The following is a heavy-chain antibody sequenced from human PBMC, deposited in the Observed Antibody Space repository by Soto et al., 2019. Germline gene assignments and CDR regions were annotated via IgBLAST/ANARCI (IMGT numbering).Heavy chain of an antibody. D-gene: IGHD1-1*01. J-gene: IGHJ4*02. CDR1: GFTFSSYA. Sequence: EVQLLESGGGLVQPGGSLRLSCAASGFTFSSYAMSWVRQAPGKGLEWVSAISRSGGSTYYADSVKGRFTISRDNSKNTLYLQMNSLRAEDTAVYYCAKVRTGTLYYFDYWGQGTLVTVSS. CDR3: AKVRTGTLYYFDY. CDR2: ISRSGGST. V-gene: IGHV3-23*01.